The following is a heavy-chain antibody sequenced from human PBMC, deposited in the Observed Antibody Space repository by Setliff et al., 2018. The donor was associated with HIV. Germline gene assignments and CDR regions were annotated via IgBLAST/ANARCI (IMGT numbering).Heavy chain of an antibody. D-gene: IGHD6-19*01. CDR1: GVSLTDYW. J-gene: IGHJ4*02. CDR3: ARLRGAGYYFDY. CDR2: IDRNGGNI. V-gene: IGHV3-74*01. Sequence: GGSLRLSCVGYGVSLTDYWMNWVRQTPGKGLVWVARIDRNGGNIGYADSVKGRFTISRDNAKNTLYLQMNSLIAEDTAVYYCARLRGAGYYFDYWGQGTLVTVSS.